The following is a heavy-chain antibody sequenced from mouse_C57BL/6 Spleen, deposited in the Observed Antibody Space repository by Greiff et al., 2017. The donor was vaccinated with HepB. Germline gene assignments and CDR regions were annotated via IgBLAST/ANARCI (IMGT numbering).Heavy chain of an antibody. CDR2: IDPETGGT. Sequence: QVQLKQSGAELVRPGASVTLSCKASGYTFTDYEMHWVKQTPVHGLEWIGAIDPETGGTAYNQKFKGKAILTADKSSSTAYMELRSLTSEDSAVYYCTRKRSLDYYGSSFDYWGQGTTLTVSS. D-gene: IGHD1-1*01. CDR1: GYTFTDYE. CDR3: TRKRSLDYYGSSFDY. V-gene: IGHV1-15*01. J-gene: IGHJ2*01.